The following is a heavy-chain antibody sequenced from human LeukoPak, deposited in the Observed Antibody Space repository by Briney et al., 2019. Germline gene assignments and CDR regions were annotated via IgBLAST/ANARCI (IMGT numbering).Heavy chain of an antibody. Sequence: GGSLRLSCEASGFIFSNYIMHWVRQAPGEGLEWEAAISHDGREKHYADSVKGRFTISRDKSKNTVSLQLESLRTDDTAVYYCVREGSTVTPGGFYYYGLDVWGQGTTVSVSS. CDR2: ISHDGREK. J-gene: IGHJ6*02. V-gene: IGHV3-30*03. CDR3: VREGSTVTPGGFYYYGLDV. D-gene: IGHD4-17*01. CDR1: GFIFSNYI.